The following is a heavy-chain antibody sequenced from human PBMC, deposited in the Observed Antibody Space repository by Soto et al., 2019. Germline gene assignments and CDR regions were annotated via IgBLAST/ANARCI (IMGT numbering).Heavy chain of an antibody. CDR2: IIPIFGTA. CDR1: GGTFSTYA. J-gene: IGHJ3*02. V-gene: IGHV1-69*01. D-gene: IGHD3-3*01. CDR3: AREIFGVIISGGRDAFDI. Sequence: QVQLVQSGAEVKKPGSSVKVSCKASGGTFSTYAISRVRQAPGQGLEWMGGIIPIFGTAKYAQKFQGRVTITADEATSTAYMELSSLRSEDTAVYYCAREIFGVIISGGRDAFDIWGQGTMVTVSS.